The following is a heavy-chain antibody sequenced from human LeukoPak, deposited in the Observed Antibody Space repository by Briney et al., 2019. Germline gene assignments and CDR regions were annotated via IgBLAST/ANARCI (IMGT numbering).Heavy chain of an antibody. V-gene: IGHV3-48*02. CDR3: ARTPYDSSGYYPHYFDY. CDR2: ISSSSSTI. Sequence: QPGGSLRLSCAASGFTFSSYSMNWVRQAPGKGLEWVSYISSSSSTIYYADSAKGRFTISRDNAKNSLYLQMNSLRDEDTAVYYCARTPYDSSGYYPHYFDYWGQGTLVTVSS. J-gene: IGHJ4*02. D-gene: IGHD3-22*01. CDR1: GFTFSSYS.